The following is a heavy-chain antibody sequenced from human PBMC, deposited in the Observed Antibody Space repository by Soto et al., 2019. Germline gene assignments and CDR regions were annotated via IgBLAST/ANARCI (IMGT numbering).Heavy chain of an antibody. CDR2: IIPIFGTA. Sequence: SVKVSCKASGGTFSSYAISWVRQAPGQGLEWMGGIIPIFGTANYAQKFQGRVTITADESTSTAYMELSSLRSEDTAVYYCARDADQGIPRLRWYLYGMDVWGQGTTVTVYS. J-gene: IGHJ6*02. CDR1: GGTFSSYA. V-gene: IGHV1-69*13. D-gene: IGHD4-17*01. CDR3: ARDADQGIPRLRWYLYGMDV.